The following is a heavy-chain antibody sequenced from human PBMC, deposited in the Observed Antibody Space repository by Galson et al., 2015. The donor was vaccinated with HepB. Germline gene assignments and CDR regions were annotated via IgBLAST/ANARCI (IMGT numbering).Heavy chain of an antibody. CDR1: GFSFSNSA. V-gene: IGHV1-58*01. CDR2: IVLGSGST. Sequence: SVKVSCKASGFSFSNSAVQWVRQARGQRLEWIGWIVLGSGSTKYSQEFQERVTITRDMSTRTAYMELRSLRSEDTAVYYCAAKLSGVVPSTPAGAEYWGQGTLVTVSS. J-gene: IGHJ4*02. CDR3: AAKLSGVVPSTPAGAEY. D-gene: IGHD2-2*01.